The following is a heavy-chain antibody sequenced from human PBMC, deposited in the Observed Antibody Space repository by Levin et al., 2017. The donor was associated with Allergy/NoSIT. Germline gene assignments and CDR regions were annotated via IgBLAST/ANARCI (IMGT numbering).Heavy chain of an antibody. CDR3: VRELGPVNAFDI. D-gene: IGHD7-27*01. Sequence: PGGSLRLSCAASGFSFSSYGMHWVRQAPGKGLEWVTVIWKDERNKYYADSVKGRFTTSRDNSKNTLHLQMNSLRAEDTAVYYCVRELGPVNAFDIWGQGTMVTVSS. V-gene: IGHV3-33*01. J-gene: IGHJ3*02. CDR2: IWKDERNK. CDR1: GFSFSSYG.